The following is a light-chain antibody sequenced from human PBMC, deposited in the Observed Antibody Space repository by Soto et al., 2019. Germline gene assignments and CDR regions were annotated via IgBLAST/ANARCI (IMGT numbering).Light chain of an antibody. CDR2: DAS. Sequence: EIVWTQSPATLSLSQGERATLPCRASPSVSSYLLWYQKKPGQHPRLLIYDASNRATGIPARFSGSVSETDFNLTISRLETEDCAVYEGQHRMNWTLTFCQGTRREIK. V-gene: IGKV3-11*01. J-gene: IGKJ5*01. CDR3: QHRMNWTLT. CDR1: PSVSSY.